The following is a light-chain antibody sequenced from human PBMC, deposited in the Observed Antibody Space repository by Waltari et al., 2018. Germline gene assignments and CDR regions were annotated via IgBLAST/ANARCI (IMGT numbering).Light chain of an antibody. Sequence: EIGLTQSPATLSLSPGETATLSCRASQSFRTYLAWYQQRPGQPPRLLIYDISKRAAGIPARFSGSGSGTAFTLTISSLEPEDFAIYYCQQRSNWPGTFGQGTKVEIK. J-gene: IGKJ1*01. CDR1: QSFRTY. CDR3: QQRSNWPGT. CDR2: DIS. V-gene: IGKV3-11*01.